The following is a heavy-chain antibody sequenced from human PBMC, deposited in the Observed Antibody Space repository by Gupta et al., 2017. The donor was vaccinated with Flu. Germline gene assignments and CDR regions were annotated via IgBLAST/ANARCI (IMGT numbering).Heavy chain of an antibody. D-gene: IGHD5-18*01. V-gene: IGHV3-30-3*01. Sequence: QVQVVESGAGVVPPGASLRLCCAASGFPFSGHNSHWVRKAPGQGLVWVTLISYDGSNKSYADSGKGRFTISRDNSKNTLYLQMNSLRAEDSAVYYGAIYGGYNYGHNFDLWGQGTLVTVS. CDR1: GFPFSGHN. J-gene: IGHJ4*02. CDR2: ISYDGSNK. CDR3: AIYGGYNYGHNFDL.